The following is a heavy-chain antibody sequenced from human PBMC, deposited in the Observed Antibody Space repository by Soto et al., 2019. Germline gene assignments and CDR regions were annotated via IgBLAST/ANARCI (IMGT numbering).Heavy chain of an antibody. CDR3: AKDNSYYDILQDWQTWFDP. J-gene: IGHJ5*02. Sequence: GGSLRLSCAASGFSFSSYAMSWVRQAPGKGLEWVSAISGSGGSTYYADSVKGRFTISRDNSKNTLYLQMNSLRAEDTAVYYCAKDNSYYDILQDWQTWFDPWGQGT. CDR1: GFSFSSYA. CDR2: ISGSGGST. D-gene: IGHD3-9*01. V-gene: IGHV3-23*01.